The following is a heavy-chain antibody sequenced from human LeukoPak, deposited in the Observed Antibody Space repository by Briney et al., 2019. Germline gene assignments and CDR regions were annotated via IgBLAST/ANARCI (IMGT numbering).Heavy chain of an antibody. CDR3: ARGYYYDSSGYYPLDY. CDR2: INHNGST. V-gene: IGHV4-34*01. J-gene: IGHJ4*02. Sequence: SETLSLTCAVYGGSFSDHYWSWVRQPPGKGLEWIGEINHNGSTNCNPSLKSRVTISVDTSKNQFSLKLSSVTAADTAVYYCARGYYYDSSGYYPLDYWGQGTLVTVSS. CDR1: GGSFSDHY. D-gene: IGHD3-22*01.